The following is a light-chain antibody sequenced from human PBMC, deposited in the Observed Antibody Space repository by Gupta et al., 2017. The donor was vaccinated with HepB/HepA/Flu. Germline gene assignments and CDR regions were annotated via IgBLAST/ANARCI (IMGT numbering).Light chain of an antibody. CDR3: GKWDSSRRV. CDR1: SSNIGNNY. J-gene: IGLJ2*01. Sequence: QSVLTQPPSVSAAPGQKVTISCSGSSSNIGNNYVSWYQQLPGTAPKLLIYENNKRASGISYRGSGSKSGTSATMGSTGLQTGDEAYYYCGKWDSSRRVFGGGTKLTVL. CDR2: ENN. V-gene: IGLV1-51*02.